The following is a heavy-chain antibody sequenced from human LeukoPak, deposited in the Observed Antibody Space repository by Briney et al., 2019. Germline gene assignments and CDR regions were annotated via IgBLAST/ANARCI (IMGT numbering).Heavy chain of an antibody. CDR2: ISYDGSNK. D-gene: IGHD2-21*01. CDR3: AKDPTTSISDY. Sequence: GGSLRLSCAASGFTFSSYGMHWVRQAPGKGLEWVAVISYDGSNKYYADSVKGRFTISRDNSKNTLYLQMNSLRAEDTAVYYCAKDPTTSISDYWGQGTLVTVSS. J-gene: IGHJ4*02. CDR1: GFTFSSYG. V-gene: IGHV3-30*18.